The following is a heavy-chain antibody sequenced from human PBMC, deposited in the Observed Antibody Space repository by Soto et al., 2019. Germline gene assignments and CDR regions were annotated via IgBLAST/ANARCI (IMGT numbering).Heavy chain of an antibody. CDR3: ARADFWSGYSYNGMAV. CDR1: GGSISNYY. D-gene: IGHD3-3*01. J-gene: IGHJ6*02. Sequence: SETLSLTCTVSGGSISNYYRNWIRQPPGGGLEWIGCIYYTGSTNYNPSLKSRVTISVDTSKKQFSLRLSSVTAADTALYYCARADFWSGYSYNGMAVWGQGTTVTVSS. V-gene: IGHV4-59*01. CDR2: IYYTGST.